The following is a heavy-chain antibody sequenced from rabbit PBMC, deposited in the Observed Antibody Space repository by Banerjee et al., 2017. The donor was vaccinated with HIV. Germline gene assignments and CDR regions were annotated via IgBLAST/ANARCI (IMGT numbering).Heavy chain of an antibody. D-gene: IGHD7-1*01. Sequence: QEQLEESGGDLVKPGASLTLTCTASGFSLSNNYVMCWVRQAPGKGLEWIGCIVIGDGSAYYATWVNGRFTISKTSSTTVTLQMTSLTAADTATYFCARDPGNIGDLWGQGTLVTVS. CDR2: IVIGDGSA. CDR3: ARDPGNIGDL. CDR1: GFSLSNNYV. J-gene: IGHJ4*01. V-gene: IGHV1S45*01.